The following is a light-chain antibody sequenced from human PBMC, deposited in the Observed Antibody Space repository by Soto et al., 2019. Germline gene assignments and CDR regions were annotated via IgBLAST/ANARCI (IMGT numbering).Light chain of an antibody. J-gene: IGKJ2*01. V-gene: IGKV1-9*01. CDR2: AAS. Sequence: DIQLTQSPSFLSASVGDRVTITCRASQGISSFLAWYQQKPGKAPKLLIYAASTLQGGVTSRFSGSGSGTEFTLTISSLQPEDCATYYCLQLNSYPHTFGQGTKLEIK. CDR1: QGISSF. CDR3: LQLNSYPHT.